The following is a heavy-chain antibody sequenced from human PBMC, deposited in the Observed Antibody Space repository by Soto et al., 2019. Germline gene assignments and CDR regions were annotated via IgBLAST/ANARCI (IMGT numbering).Heavy chain of an antibody. CDR3: GSGWENSY. V-gene: IGHV3-30*03. D-gene: IGHD1-26*01. CDR2: ISYDGSNK. J-gene: IGHJ4*02. CDR1: GFTFSSYG. Sequence: GGSLRLSCAASGFTFSSYGMHWVRQAPGKGLEWVAVISYDGSNKYYADSVKGRFTISRDNSKNTLYLQMNSLRAEDTAVYYCGSGWENSYWGQGTLVTVSS.